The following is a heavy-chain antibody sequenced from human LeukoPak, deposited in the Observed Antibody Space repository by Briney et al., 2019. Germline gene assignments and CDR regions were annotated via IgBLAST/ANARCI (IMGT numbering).Heavy chain of an antibody. Sequence: GGSLRLSCAASGFIFRSYPMHWDRQAPGKGLEWVAVVSYDGSGENYADSVNGRFTISRDNSKSTLYLQMNSLRAEDTAVFYCARDGVGTAFDLWGQGTMVTVSS. CDR1: GFIFRSYP. D-gene: IGHD1-26*01. CDR2: VSYDGSGE. CDR3: ARDGVGTAFDL. J-gene: IGHJ3*01. V-gene: IGHV3-30*01.